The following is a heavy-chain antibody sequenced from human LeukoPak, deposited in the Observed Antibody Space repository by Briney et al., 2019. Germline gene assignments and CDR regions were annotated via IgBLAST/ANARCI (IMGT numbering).Heavy chain of an antibody. CDR2: IYYSGST. V-gene: IGHV4-59*01. D-gene: IGHD5-12*01. Sequence: SETLSLTCTVSGGSISSYYWSWIRQPPGKGLEWIGYIYYSGSTNYNPSLKSRVTISVDTSKNQFSLKLSSVTAADTAVYYCASRASGYSGYGFDYWGQGTLVTVSS. CDR1: GGSISSYY. J-gene: IGHJ4*02. CDR3: ASRASGYSGYGFDY.